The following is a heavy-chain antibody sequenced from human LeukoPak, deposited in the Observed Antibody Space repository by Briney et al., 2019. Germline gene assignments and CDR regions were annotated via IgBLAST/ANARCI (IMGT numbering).Heavy chain of an antibody. D-gene: IGHD3-22*01. CDR1: GYTFTSYG. CDR3: ARDSSAYYYDSSGYYLGIKSYYFDY. V-gene: IGHV1-18*01. Sequence: ASVKVSCKASGYTFTSYGISWVRQAPGQGLEWMGWISAYNGNTNYAQELQGRVTMTTDTSTSTAYMELRSLRSDDTAVYYCARDSSAYYYDSSGYYLGIKSYYFDYWGQGTLVTVSS. CDR2: ISAYNGNT. J-gene: IGHJ4*02.